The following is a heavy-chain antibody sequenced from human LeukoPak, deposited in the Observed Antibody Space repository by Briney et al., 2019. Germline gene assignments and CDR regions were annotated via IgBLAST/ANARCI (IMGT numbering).Heavy chain of an antibody. CDR1: GFTFSSYS. D-gene: IGHD4-17*01. Sequence: KPGGSLRLSCAASGFTFSSYSMNWVRQAPGKGLEWVSSISSSSSYIYYADSVKGRFTISRDNAKNSLYLQMNSLRAEDTAVYYCARDDTVTMTGSTLDYWGQGTLVTVSS. CDR2: ISSSSSYI. CDR3: ARDDTVTMTGSTLDY. J-gene: IGHJ4*02. V-gene: IGHV3-21*01.